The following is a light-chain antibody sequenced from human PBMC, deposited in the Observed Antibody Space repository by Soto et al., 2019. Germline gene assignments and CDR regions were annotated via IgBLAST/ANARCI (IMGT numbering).Light chain of an antibody. CDR2: DVT. CDR3: TSSTSSSARVV. CDR1: SSDVGGYNY. V-gene: IGLV2-14*03. Sequence: QSALTQPASVSGSPGQSITISCTGTSSDVGGYNYVSWYQQHPGEAPKLMIYDVTNRPSGVSNRFSGSKSGNTASLTISGLQAEDDDDYYCTSSTSSSARVVFGGGTKLTVL. J-gene: IGLJ2*01.